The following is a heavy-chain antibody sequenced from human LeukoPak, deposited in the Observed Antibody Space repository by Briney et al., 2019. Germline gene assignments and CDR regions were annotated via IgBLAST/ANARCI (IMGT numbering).Heavy chain of an antibody. D-gene: IGHD2-15*01. Sequence: ASVKVSCKASGYTFTRYDINWVRQATGQGLEWMGWMNTKSGNTGHAQKFQGRVTITRDTSISTVYMELSSPRSEDTAMYFCARVDGSPDYWGQGTLVTVSS. CDR2: MNTKSGNT. J-gene: IGHJ4*02. V-gene: IGHV1-8*03. CDR3: ARVDGSPDY. CDR1: GYTFTRYD.